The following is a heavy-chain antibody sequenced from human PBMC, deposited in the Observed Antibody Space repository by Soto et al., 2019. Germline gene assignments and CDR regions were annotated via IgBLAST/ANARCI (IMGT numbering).Heavy chain of an antibody. D-gene: IGHD2-21*02. CDR2: INPSGGST. CDR3: ARTEKVVTPRYGFEY. J-gene: IGHJ4*02. Sequence: GASVKVSCKASGYTFTSYYMHWVRQAPGQGLEWMGIINPSGGSTSYAQKFQGRVTMTRDTSTSTVYMELSSLRSEDTAVYYCARTEKVVTPRYGFEYWGQGTRVTVSS. V-gene: IGHV1-46*01. CDR1: GYTFTSYY.